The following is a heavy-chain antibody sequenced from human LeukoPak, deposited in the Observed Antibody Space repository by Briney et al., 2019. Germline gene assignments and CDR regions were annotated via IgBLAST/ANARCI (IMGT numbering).Heavy chain of an antibody. D-gene: IGHD3-22*01. CDR3: AKGPTMMGMVIATFDT. J-gene: IGHJ5*02. V-gene: IGHV3-23*01. CDR2: VSGSGDST. CDR1: GFTFRTYA. Sequence: GGSLRLSCEASGFTFRTYAMSWVRQAPGNCLEWVSTVSGSGDSTYDADSLEGRFTISRDNSKSTLYLQMKSLRADDTAVYYCAKGPTMMGMVIATFDTWGQGILVTVSS.